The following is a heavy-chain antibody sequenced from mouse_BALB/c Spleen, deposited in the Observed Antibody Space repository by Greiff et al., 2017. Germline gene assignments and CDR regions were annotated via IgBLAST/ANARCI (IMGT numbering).Heavy chain of an antibody. V-gene: IGHV1-12*01. CDR1: GYTFTSYN. J-gene: IGHJ4*01. CDR3: ARGVRRGDYYAMDY. Sequence: QVQLQQPGAELVKPGASVKMSCKASGYTFTSYNMHWVKQTPGQGLEWIGAIYPGNGDTSYNQKFKGKATLTADKSSSTAYMQLSSLTSEDSAVYYCARGVRRGDYYAMDYWGQGTSVTVSS. CDR2: IYPGNGDT.